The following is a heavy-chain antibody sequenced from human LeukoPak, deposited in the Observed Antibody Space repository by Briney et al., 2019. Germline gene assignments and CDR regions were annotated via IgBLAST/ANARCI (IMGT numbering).Heavy chain of an antibody. CDR2: ISAYNGNT. CDR1: GYTFTNYG. Sequence: ASVKVSCKASGYTFTNYGITWVRQAPGQGLEWMGWISAYNGNTNYAQNLQGRVTMTTDTSTSTAYMKLRSLRSDDTAVYYCVREGVYYYDTTTRLDFYGMDVRGQGTTVTVSS. D-gene: IGHD3-22*01. J-gene: IGHJ6*02. V-gene: IGHV1-18*01. CDR3: VREGVYYYDTTTRLDFYGMDV.